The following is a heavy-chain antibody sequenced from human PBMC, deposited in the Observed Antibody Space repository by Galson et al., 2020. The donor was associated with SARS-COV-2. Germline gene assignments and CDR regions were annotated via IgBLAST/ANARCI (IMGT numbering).Heavy chain of an antibody. Sequence: GESLKISCAASGFTFSSSDMHWVRQAPGKGLEWVGVISSDGSSKYYGGSVKGRFAISRDNSKNTLYLQVISLTAEDTAVYYCARSTYDFWSGSFDLWGRGTLVTVSS. CDR3: ARSTYDFWSGSFDL. J-gene: IGHJ2*01. V-gene: IGHV3-30*03. CDR2: ISSDGSSK. CDR1: GFTFSSSD. D-gene: IGHD3-3*01.